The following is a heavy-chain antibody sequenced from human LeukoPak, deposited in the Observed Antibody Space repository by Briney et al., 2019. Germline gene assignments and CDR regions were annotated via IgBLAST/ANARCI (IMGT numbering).Heavy chain of an antibody. Sequence: GGSLRLSCAASGFTVSSNYMSWVRQAPGKGLEWVSVIYSGGSTYYADSVKGRFTISRDNSKNTLYLQMNSLRAEDTAVYYCARDKEVPAAALFDYWGQGTLVTVSS. J-gene: IGHJ4*02. CDR2: IYSGGST. D-gene: IGHD2-2*01. CDR3: ARDKEVPAAALFDY. CDR1: GFTVSSNY. V-gene: IGHV3-66*02.